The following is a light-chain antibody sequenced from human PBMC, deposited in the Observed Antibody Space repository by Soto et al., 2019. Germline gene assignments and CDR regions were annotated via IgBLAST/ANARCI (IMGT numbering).Light chain of an antibody. CDR1: CRDVGAYHC. V-gene: IGLV2-14*01. Sequence: QPGLTQPASVSGTPGQSITISCTGTCRDVGAYHCVCRYQRPPAKTPNRRIYEVSNRPAGGSKRFSGYQSGNTASLPTSGLQAGEEADYYCSSYTPTNTYVFGSGTKVTAL. CDR2: EVS. CDR3: SSYTPTNTYV. J-gene: IGLJ1*01.